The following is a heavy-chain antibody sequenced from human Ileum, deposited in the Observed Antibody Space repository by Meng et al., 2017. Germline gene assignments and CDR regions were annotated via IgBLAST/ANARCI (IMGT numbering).Heavy chain of an antibody. CDR1: GVSFSAYY. J-gene: IGHJ2*01. D-gene: IGHD1-26*01. V-gene: IGHV4-34*01. CDR2: INHSATT. CDR3: ARSERSVYWYFDL. Sequence: VRLSQGGAGVLGPSEPPALTCGVYGVSFSAYYWTWIRQPPGKGLEWIGEINHSATTYYSPSLMGRVSVSVDTSKNQFSLKLTSVTSADTAVSYCARSERSVYWYFDLWGRGTLVTVSS.